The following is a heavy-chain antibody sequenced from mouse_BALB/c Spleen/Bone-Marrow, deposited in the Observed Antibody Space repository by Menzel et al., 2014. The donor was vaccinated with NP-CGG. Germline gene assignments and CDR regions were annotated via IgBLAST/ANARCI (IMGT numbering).Heavy chain of an antibody. CDR1: GYTFXNYW. CDR3: ARGYYGRTYGWYFDV. D-gene: IGHD1-1*01. V-gene: IGHV1-69*02. CDR2: IDPSDSET. J-gene: IGHJ1*01. Sequence: QVQLQQPGAEFVKPGAPVKLSCKASGYTFXNYWMNWVKQRPGRGLEWIGRIDPSDSETHYNQKFKDKATLTVDKSSSTAYIQLSSLTSEDSAVYYCARGYYGRTYGWYFDVWGAGTTVTVSS.